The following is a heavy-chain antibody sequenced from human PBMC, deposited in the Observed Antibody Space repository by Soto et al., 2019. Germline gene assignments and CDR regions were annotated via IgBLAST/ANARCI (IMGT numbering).Heavy chain of an antibody. Sequence: PGGSLRLSCAASGFTFSSYSMNWVRQAPGKGLEWVSYISSSSSTIYYADSVKGRFTISRDNAKNSLYLQMNSLRDEDTAVYYCVSEGIAVDPTFDHWGQGTLVTVSS. J-gene: IGHJ4*02. D-gene: IGHD6-19*01. CDR3: VSEGIAVDPTFDH. CDR1: GFTFSSYS. V-gene: IGHV3-48*02. CDR2: ISSSSSTI.